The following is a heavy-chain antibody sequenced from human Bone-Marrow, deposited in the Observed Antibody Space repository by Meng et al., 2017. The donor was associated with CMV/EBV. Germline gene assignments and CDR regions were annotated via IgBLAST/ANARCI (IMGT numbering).Heavy chain of an antibody. CDR3: ARGGSHTYYDFWNGSNWFDP. V-gene: IGHV4-61*01. J-gene: IGHJ5*02. CDR1: GGSVSSSSYY. Sequence: SETLSLTCTVSGGSVSSSSYYWSWIRQPPGKGLEWIGYIYYSGSTNYNPSLKSRVTISVDTSKNQFSLKLSSVTAADTAVYYCARGGSHTYYDFWNGSNWFDPWGQGTLVTVSS. D-gene: IGHD3-3*01. CDR2: IYYSGST.